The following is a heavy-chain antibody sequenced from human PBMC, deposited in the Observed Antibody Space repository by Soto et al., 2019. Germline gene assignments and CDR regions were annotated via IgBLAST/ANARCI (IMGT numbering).Heavy chain of an antibody. V-gene: IGHV4-39*01. CDR2: IYYSGST. D-gene: IGHD6-19*01. CDR1: CGSRGSSSYY. J-gene: IGHJ4*01. Sequence: SXTLCLSYTVACGSRGSSSYYWSWNRQPPGKGLEWIGSIYYSGSTYYNPSLKSRFTISRDNAKNTLYLQMNSLRAGDTAVYFCAGGWSFDYWGHGTLVTVSS. CDR3: AGGWSFDY.